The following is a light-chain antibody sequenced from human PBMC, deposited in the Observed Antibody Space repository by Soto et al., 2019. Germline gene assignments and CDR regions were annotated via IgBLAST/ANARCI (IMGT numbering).Light chain of an antibody. CDR3: MQALQTPWT. Sequence: EIVVTQSPLSLPVTPGEPASISCRSSQSLLHSNGYNYLDWYVQKPGQSPQLLIHLGSIRASGVPDRFSVSGSGTDFTLKISRVEAKDVGVYYCMQALQTPWTFGQGTRVEIK. CDR1: QSLLHSNGYNY. V-gene: IGKV2-28*01. J-gene: IGKJ1*01. CDR2: LGS.